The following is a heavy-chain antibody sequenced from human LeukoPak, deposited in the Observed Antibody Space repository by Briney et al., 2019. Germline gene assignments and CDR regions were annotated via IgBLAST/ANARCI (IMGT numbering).Heavy chain of an antibody. CDR1: GFTLSSYW. CDR2: ISSDGTIT. D-gene: IGHD3-3*02. CDR3: ARFSPPPT. V-gene: IGHV3-74*01. Sequence: PGGSLGLSRAASGFTLSSYWMHWVRQAPGKGLVWVSRISSDGTITNYADSVKGRFTISRDNAKNTLYLQMNSLRVEDTAVYYCARFSPPPTWGQGTLVTVSS. J-gene: IGHJ5*02.